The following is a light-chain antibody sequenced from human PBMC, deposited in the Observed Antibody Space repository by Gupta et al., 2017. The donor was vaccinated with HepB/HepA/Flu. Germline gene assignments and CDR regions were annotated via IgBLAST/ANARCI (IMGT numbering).Light chain of an antibody. Sequence: DIVMTQSPDSLPVSLGERATINCKSSQSIFYNPNNKNFLAWYQQKPGQPPKLLIYWASTRESGVPDRFSGRESGTDFTLTISSLQAEDVAVYYCQQYYDTPLTFGGGTKVEIK. CDR2: WAS. CDR3: QQYYDTPLT. V-gene: IGKV4-1*01. J-gene: IGKJ4*01. CDR1: QSIFYNPNNKNF.